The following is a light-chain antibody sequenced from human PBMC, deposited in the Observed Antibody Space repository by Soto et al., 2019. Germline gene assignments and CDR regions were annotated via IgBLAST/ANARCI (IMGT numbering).Light chain of an antibody. CDR1: QSVSSSC. CDR3: QQYGSSRLT. V-gene: IGKV3-20*01. J-gene: IGKJ4*01. CDR2: GAS. Sequence: EIVLTQSPGTLSLSPGERATLSCRASQSVSSSCLTWYQQKPGQAPRLLIYGASSRAAGVPDRFSGSGSGTDFTLTISRLEPEDFAVYYCQQYGSSRLTFGGGTKV.